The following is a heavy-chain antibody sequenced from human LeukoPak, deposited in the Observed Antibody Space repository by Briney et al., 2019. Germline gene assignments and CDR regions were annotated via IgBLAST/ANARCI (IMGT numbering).Heavy chain of an antibody. D-gene: IGHD3-22*01. CDR1: GGTFSIYA. Sequence: SVTVSCKASGGTFSIYAISWVRQAPGQGLEWMGGIIPIFGTANYAQKFQSRVTITADESTSTAYMELSSLRSEDTAVYYCARVSHYYDSSGYQQSWGQGTLVTVSS. J-gene: IGHJ4*02. CDR3: ARVSHYYDSSGYQQS. V-gene: IGHV1-69*13. CDR2: IIPIFGTA.